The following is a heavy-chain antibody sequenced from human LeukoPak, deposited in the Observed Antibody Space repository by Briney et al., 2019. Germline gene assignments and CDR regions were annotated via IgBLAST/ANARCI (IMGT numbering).Heavy chain of an antibody. CDR2: ITYSGSA. CDR3: ARVPYSDRIEFYYMDV. D-gene: IGHD6-13*01. CDR1: GGSVNSFF. Sequence: PSETLSLTCSVSGGSVNSFFWSWVRQSPGKPVEWIAYITYSGSANYKPSLKSGVTISLDTSKNQVSLRLTSVTAADTAVYYCARVPYSDRIEFYYMDVWGKGTTVTVSS. J-gene: IGHJ6*03. V-gene: IGHV4-59*02.